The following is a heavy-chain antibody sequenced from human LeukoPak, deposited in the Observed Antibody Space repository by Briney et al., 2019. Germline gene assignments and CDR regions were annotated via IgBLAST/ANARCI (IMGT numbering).Heavy chain of an antibody. V-gene: IGHV4-39*07. CDR1: GGSISSSSYY. CDR3: ARDSGSPLYSFDY. J-gene: IGHJ4*02. CDR2: IYYSGST. D-gene: IGHD1-26*01. Sequence: SETLSLTCTVSGGSISSSSYYWGWIRQPPGKGLEWIGSIYYSGSTNYNPSLKSRVTISVDTSKNQFSLKLSSVTAADTAVYYCARDSGSPLYSFDYWGQGTLVTVSS.